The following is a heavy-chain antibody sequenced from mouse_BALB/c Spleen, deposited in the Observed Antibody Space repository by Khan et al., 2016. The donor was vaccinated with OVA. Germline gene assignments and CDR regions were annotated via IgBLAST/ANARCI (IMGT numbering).Heavy chain of an antibody. CDR3: TSSGTVSFAY. Sequence: QVQLQQSGAELVKPGASVRLSCKASGYTFTSYYLYWVKQRPGQGLEWIGDINPSSGGTNFNEKFKSKATLTVDKSSSTAYIQLNSLTSEDSAVYYCTSSGTVSFAYWSQGTLVTVSA. CDR2: INPSSGGT. CDR1: GYTFTSYY. V-gene: IGHV1S81*02. J-gene: IGHJ3*01. D-gene: IGHD3-2*02.